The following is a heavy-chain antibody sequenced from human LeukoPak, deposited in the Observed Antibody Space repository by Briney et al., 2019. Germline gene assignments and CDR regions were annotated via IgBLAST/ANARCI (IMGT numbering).Heavy chain of an antibody. CDR1: GCTFTGYY. J-gene: IGHJ4*02. Sequence: GASVKVSCKASGCTFTGYYMHWVRQAPGQGLEWMGWINPNSGGTNYAQKFQGRVTMTRDTSISTAYMELSRLRSDDTAVYYCARDPGVSVAAYYFDYWGQGTLVTVSS. V-gene: IGHV1-2*02. CDR3: ARDPGVSVAAYYFDY. D-gene: IGHD6-19*01. CDR2: INPNSGGT.